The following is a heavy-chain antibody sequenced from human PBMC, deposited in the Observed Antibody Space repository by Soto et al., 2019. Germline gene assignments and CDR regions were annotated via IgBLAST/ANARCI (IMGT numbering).Heavy chain of an antibody. Sequence: EASVKVSCKASGYRFTGYYMHWVRQAPGQGLEWMGWINPNTGDTNYAQKFQARVTVTRDTSISTAYMELSRLSSDDTAVYYCARGSGESWFEFDYWGQGTLVTVSS. V-gene: IGHV1-2*02. J-gene: IGHJ4*02. CDR1: GYRFTGYY. CDR3: ARGSGESWFEFDY. D-gene: IGHD6-19*01. CDR2: INPNTGDT.